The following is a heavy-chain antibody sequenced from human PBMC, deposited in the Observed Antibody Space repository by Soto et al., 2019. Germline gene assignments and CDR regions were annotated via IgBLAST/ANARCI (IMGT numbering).Heavy chain of an antibody. CDR3: ARGCFGPDV. Sequence: EVQLVESGGGLVQPGGSLRLSCAASEFTFSGRSVHWVRQAPGKGLVWVSGIDKVGTDSTYADSVKGRFTSSRDNAKNTVYLRLNILRVVDMAVYYCARGCFGPDVWGKGTTVTVPS. V-gene: IGHV3-74*01. J-gene: IGHJ6*03. D-gene: IGHD3-10*01. CDR1: EFTFSGRS. CDR2: IDKVGTDS.